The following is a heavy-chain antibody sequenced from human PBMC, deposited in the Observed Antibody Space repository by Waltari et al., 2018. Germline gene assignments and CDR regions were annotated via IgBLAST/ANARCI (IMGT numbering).Heavy chain of an antibody. D-gene: IGHD6-13*01. V-gene: IGHV4-59*01. CDR1: GGSISSYY. CDR3: ARDQGIAAAGTFDY. Sequence: QVQLQESGPGLVKPSETLSLTCTVSGGSISSYYWSWIRQPPGKGLEWIGYIYYSGSTNYNPSLKSRVTISVDTSKNQFSLKLSSVTAADTAVYYCARDQGIAAAGTFDYWGQGTLVTVSS. CDR2: IYYSGST. J-gene: IGHJ4*02.